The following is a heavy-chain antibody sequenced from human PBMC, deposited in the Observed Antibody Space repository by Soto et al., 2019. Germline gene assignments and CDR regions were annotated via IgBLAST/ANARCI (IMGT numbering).Heavy chain of an antibody. V-gene: IGHV1-18*01. CDR2: ISAYNGNT. D-gene: IGHD1-26*01. J-gene: IGHJ4*02. CDR3: ARDSGDRVGGVDY. Sequence: QVQLVQSGAEVKKPGASVKVSCKASGYTFTSYGISWVRQAPGQGLEGMGWISAYNGNTNQAQKLQGRVTMTPDTSPRTAYRELRSLRSDDTAVYYCARDSGDRVGGVDYWGQGTLVTVSS. CDR1: GYTFTSYG.